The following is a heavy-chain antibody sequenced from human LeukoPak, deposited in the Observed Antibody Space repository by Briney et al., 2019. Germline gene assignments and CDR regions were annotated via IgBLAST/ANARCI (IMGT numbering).Heavy chain of an antibody. CDR1: GFTFSSYA. CDR2: ISSSSSYI. V-gene: IGHV3-21*01. J-gene: IGHJ4*02. CDR3: ARDGRSTTSCYD. Sequence: GGSLRLSCAASGFTFSSYAMNWVRQAPGKGLEWVSSISSSSSYIYYADSVKGRFTISRDNAKNSLYLQMNSLRAEDTAVYFCARDGRSTTSCYDWGQGTLVTVSS. D-gene: IGHD2-2*01.